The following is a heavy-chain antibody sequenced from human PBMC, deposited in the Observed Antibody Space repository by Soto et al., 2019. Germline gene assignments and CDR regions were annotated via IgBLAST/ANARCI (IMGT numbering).Heavy chain of an antibody. J-gene: IGHJ5*02. Sequence: GGSLRLSCAASGFTFSSYAMSWVRQAPGKGLEWVSAISGSGGSTYYADSVKGRFTISRDNSKNTLYLQMNSLRAEDTAVYYCAKAANFLLVPAAINWFDPWGQGTLVTVSS. D-gene: IGHD2-2*01. CDR1: GFTFSSYA. V-gene: IGHV3-23*01. CDR3: AKAANFLLVPAAINWFDP. CDR2: ISGSGGST.